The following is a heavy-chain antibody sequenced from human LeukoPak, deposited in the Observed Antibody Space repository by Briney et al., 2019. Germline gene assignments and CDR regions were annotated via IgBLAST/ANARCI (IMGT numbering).Heavy chain of an antibody. CDR2: IHYSGRI. D-gene: IGHD5-24*01. J-gene: IGHJ4*02. CDR1: GGSFSGYY. CDR3: SRGTDAYKCGNS. V-gene: IGHV4-34*01. Sequence: SETLSLTCAVYGGSFSGYYWTWIRQPPGKGLEWIGEIHYSGRINYNPSLKSRVTISADTSNNHFPLKMNSVTAADTAVYYCSRGTDAYKCGNSWGQGTLVTVSS.